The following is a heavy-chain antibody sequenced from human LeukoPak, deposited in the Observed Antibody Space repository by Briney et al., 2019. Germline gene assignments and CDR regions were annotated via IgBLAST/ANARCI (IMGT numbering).Heavy chain of an antibody. CDR2: IKQDGSEN. Sequence: GGSLRLSCAASGFTFSNNWMTWVRQAPGKGLEWVANIKQDGSENYYVDSVKGRFTISRDNAKNSLYLQMNSLRAEDTAVYYCARDPYGGGGYGAFDIWGQGTMVTVSS. CDR3: ARDPYGGGGYGAFDI. V-gene: IGHV3-7*01. CDR1: GFTFSNNW. J-gene: IGHJ3*02. D-gene: IGHD3-22*01.